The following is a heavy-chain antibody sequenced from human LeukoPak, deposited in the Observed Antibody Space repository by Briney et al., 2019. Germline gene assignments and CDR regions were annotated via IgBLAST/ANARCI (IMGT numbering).Heavy chain of an antibody. V-gene: IGHV4-34*01. CDR1: GGSFSGYY. Sequence: SETLSLTCAVYGGSFSGYYWSWIRQPPGKGLEWIGEINHSGSTNYNPSLKSRVTISVDTSKNQFSLKLSSVTAADTAVYYCARRDYYASLGQDYWGQGTLVTVSS. D-gene: IGHD3-10*01. CDR3: ARRDYYASLGQDY. CDR2: INHSGST. J-gene: IGHJ4*02.